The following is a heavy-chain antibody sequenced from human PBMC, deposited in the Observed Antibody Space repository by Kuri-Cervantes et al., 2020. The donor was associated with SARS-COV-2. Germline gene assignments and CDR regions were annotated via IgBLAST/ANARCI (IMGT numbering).Heavy chain of an antibody. Sequence: LRLSCTVSGASISNGSYYWSWIRQPAGKGLEWIGRFYTTERINYNPSLKSRVTISVDTSKNQFSLKLSSVTAADTAVYYCARHRWFDPWGQGTLVTVSS. CDR1: GASISNGSYY. J-gene: IGHJ5*02. D-gene: IGHD1-14*01. V-gene: IGHV4-61*02. CDR2: FYTTERI. CDR3: ARHRWFDP.